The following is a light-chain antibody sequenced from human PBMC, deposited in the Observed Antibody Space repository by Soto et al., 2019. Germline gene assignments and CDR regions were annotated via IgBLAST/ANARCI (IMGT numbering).Light chain of an antibody. CDR1: SSNIGSNT. V-gene: IGLV1-44*01. CDR2: GNN. CDR3: AAWDDSLNGVV. Sequence: QSVLTQPPSASGTPGQRVTISCSASSSNIGSNTVNWYQQLPGTAPKLLIYGNNQRPSGVPDRFSASKSGTSASLAISGLQSDDEADYYCAAWDDSLNGVVFGGGTKLTVL. J-gene: IGLJ2*01.